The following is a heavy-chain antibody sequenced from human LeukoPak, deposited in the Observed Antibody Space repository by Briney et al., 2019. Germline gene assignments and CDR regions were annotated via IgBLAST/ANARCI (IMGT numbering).Heavy chain of an antibody. CDR2: IYHSGYT. CDR1: GASISGSNYY. V-gene: IGHV4-30-4*01. J-gene: IGHJ6*02. Sequence: PSETLSLTCTVSGASISGSNYYWSWIRQPPRKGLEWIGYIYHSGYTYYNPSLNSRLAISVDTSKNQFSLKLTSVTVADTAVYYCARLTQGWVCSSTGCSSDVWGQGTTVTVSS. CDR3: ARLTQGWVCSSTGCSSDV. D-gene: IGHD2-2*01.